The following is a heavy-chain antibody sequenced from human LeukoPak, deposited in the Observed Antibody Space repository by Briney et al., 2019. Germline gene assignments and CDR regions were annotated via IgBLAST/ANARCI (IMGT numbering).Heavy chain of an antibody. CDR1: GFTFSSFN. V-gene: IGHV3-21*01. Sequence: PGGSLRLSCAASGFTFSSFNMNWVRQTPGKGLEWVSSISSRQNDVQYADPLEGRFTISRDNAKNSLYLQMNTLRAEDTAVYLCAREVGSGWNYFDLWGQGTLVTVSS. D-gene: IGHD6-19*01. J-gene: IGHJ4*02. CDR2: ISSRQNDV. CDR3: AREVGSGWNYFDL.